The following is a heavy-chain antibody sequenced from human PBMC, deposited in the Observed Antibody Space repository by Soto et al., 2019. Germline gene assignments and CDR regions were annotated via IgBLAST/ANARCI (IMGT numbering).Heavy chain of an antibody. J-gene: IGHJ3*02. CDR2: IYYSGST. V-gene: IGHV4-31*03. D-gene: IGHD3-10*02. CDR1: GGSISSGGYY. Sequence: SETLSLTCTVSGGSISSGGYYWSWIRQHPGKGLEWIGYIYYSGSTYYNPSLKSRVTISVDTSKNQFSLKLSSVTAADTAVYYCARPYVGDYPAPSAFDIWGQGKMLTISS. CDR3: ARPYVGDYPAPSAFDI.